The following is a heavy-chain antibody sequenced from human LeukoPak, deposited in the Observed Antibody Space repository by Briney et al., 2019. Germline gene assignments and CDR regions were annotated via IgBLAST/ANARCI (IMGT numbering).Heavy chain of an antibody. D-gene: IGHD6-19*01. Sequence: SETLSLTCTVSGGSISSYYWSWIRQPAGNGLDWIGRIYTSRSTNYNPSLKSRVTMSVDTSKNQFSLKLSSVTAADTALFFKQKTAYEMAVAGTRYYYYYYMDVWGKGTTVTVSS. CDR3: QKTAYEMAVAGTRYYYYYYMDV. CDR2: IYTSRST. CDR1: GGSISSYY. V-gene: IGHV4-4*07. J-gene: IGHJ6*03.